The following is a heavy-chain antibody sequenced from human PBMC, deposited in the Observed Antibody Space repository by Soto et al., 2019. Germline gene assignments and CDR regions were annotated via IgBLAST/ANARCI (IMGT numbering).Heavy chain of an antibody. Sequence: SETLSLTCTVSGGSISSYYWRWIRQPPGKGLEWIRNISYSGSTNYNPSLKSRDTISVDTSKKQFSLKLSSVTAADTAVYYCARSNLRPYYYYVMDVWGQGTTVTVSS. CDR3: ARSNLRPYYYYVMDV. CDR2: ISYSGST. J-gene: IGHJ6*02. CDR1: GGSISSYY. V-gene: IGHV4-59*01. D-gene: IGHD7-27*01.